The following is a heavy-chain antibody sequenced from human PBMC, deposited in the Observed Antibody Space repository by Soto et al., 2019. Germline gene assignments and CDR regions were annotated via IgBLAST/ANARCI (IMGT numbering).Heavy chain of an antibody. CDR2: IIPIFGTA. D-gene: IGHD5-18*01. CDR1: GGTFSSYA. V-gene: IGHV1-69*13. Sequence: ASVKVSCKASGGTFSSYAISWVRQAPGQGLEWMGGIIPIFGTANYAQKFQGRVTITADESTSTAYMELSSLRSEDTAVYYCARRADTAMGPKPSSYYYYGMDVWGQGTTVTVSS. J-gene: IGHJ6*02. CDR3: ARRADTAMGPKPSSYYYYGMDV.